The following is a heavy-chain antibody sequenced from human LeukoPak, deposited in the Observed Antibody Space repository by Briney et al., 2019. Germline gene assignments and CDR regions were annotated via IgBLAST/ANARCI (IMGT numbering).Heavy chain of an antibody. Sequence: SETLSLTCTVSRGSINSRSDYWWAWIRQPPGKGLEWIGSVYYDGSTYYKPSLKSRLTISVDMSKDQFSLNLTSVTAADTAVYSCARQRAGGTWAFEHWGQGTLLTVSS. D-gene: IGHD1-26*01. CDR2: VYYDGST. CDR3: ARQRAGGTWAFEH. V-gene: IGHV4-39*01. J-gene: IGHJ4*02. CDR1: RGSINSRSDYW.